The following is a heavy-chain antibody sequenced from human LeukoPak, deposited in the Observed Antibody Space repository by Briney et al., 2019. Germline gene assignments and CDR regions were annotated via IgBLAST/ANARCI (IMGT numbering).Heavy chain of an antibody. CDR2: INHSGST. CDR1: GGSISSSTFF. D-gene: IGHD6-19*01. Sequence: PSETLSLTCTVSGGSISSSTFFWGWIRQPPGKGLEWIGEINHSGSTNYNPSLKSRVTISVDTSKNQFSLKLSSVTAADTAVYYCASLYSSHWGQGTLVTVSS. J-gene: IGHJ4*02. V-gene: IGHV4-39*07. CDR3: ASLYSSH.